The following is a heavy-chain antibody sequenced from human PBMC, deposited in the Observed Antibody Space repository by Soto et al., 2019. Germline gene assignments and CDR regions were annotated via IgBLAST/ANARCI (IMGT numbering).Heavy chain of an antibody. V-gene: IGHV1-69*01. Sequence: QVQLVQSGAEVKKPGSSVKVSCKASGGTFSSYAISWVRQAPGQGLEWMGGIIPIFGTANYAQKFQGRVTITADESTSTAYMELSSLRSEDTAVYYCARNWSGYRGYGAGYGMDVWGQGTTVTVSS. J-gene: IGHJ6*02. CDR1: GGTFSSYA. D-gene: IGHD5-12*01. CDR2: IIPIFGTA. CDR3: ARNWSGYRGYGAGYGMDV.